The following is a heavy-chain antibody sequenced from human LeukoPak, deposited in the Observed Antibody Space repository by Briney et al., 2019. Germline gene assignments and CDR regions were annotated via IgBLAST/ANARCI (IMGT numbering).Heavy chain of an antibody. CDR1: GGSISSYY. CDR3: AREGVALDY. Sequence: SETLSLTFTVSGGSISSYYWSWIRQPPGKGLEWIGYIYYSGSTNYNPSLKSRVTISVDTSKNQFSLKLSSVTAADTAVYYCAREGVALDYWGQGTLVTVSS. CDR2: IYYSGST. V-gene: IGHV4-59*01. J-gene: IGHJ4*02. D-gene: IGHD2-15*01.